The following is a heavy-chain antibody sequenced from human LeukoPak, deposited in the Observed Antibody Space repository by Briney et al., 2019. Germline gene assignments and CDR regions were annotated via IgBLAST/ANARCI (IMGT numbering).Heavy chain of an antibody. CDR2: INHSGST. CDR1: GGSFSGYY. V-gene: IGHV4-34*01. Sequence: PSETLSLTCAVYGGSFSGYYWSWIRQPPGKGLEWIGEINHSGSTNYNPSLKSRVTISVDTSKSQFSLKLSSVTAADTAVYYCARGGDIVVVPAAMSWFDPWGQGTLVTVSS. J-gene: IGHJ5*02. D-gene: IGHD2-2*01. CDR3: ARGGDIVVVPAAMSWFDP.